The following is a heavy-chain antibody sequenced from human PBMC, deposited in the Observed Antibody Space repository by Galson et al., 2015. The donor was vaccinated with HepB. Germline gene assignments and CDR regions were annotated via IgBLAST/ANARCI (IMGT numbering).Heavy chain of an antibody. CDR2: ISSSGSTI. V-gene: IGHV3-11*01. D-gene: IGHD6-25*01. J-gene: IGHJ6*03. CDR3: ARDGASGDYYYYYYMDV. CDR1: GFTFSDYY. Sequence: SLRLSCAASGFTFSDYYMSWIRQAPGKGLEWVSYISSSGSTIYYADSVKGRFTISRDNAKNSLYLQMNSLRAEDTAVYYCARDGASGDYYYYYYMDVWGKGTTVTVSS.